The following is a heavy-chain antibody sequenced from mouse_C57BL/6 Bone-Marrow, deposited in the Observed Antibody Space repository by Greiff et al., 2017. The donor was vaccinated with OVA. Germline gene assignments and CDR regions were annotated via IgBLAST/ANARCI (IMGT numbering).Heavy chain of an antibody. CDR3: ARKGWLLPYWYFDV. V-gene: IGHV2-2*01. CDR1: GFSLTSYG. CDR2: IWSGGST. J-gene: IGHJ1*03. Sequence: VKLVESGPGLVQPSQSLSITCTVSGFSLTSYGVHWVRQSPGKGLEWLGVIWSGGSTDYNAAFISRLSISKDNSKSQVFFKMNSLQADDTAIYYCARKGWLLPYWYFDVWGTGTTVTVSS. D-gene: IGHD2-3*01.